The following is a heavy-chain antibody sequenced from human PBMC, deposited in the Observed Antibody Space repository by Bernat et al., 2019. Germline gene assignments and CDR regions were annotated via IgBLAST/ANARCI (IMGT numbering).Heavy chain of an antibody. CDR3: ARDSHRGLGAFDI. J-gene: IGHJ3*02. CDR2: IYSGGST. V-gene: IGHV3-53*01. Sequence: EVQLVESGGGLIQPGGSLRLSCAASGFTVSSNYMSWVRQAPGKGLEWVSVIYSGGSTYYADYVKGRFTISRDNSKNTLYLQMNSLRAEDTDVYYCARDSHRGLGAFDIWGQGTMVTVSS. D-gene: IGHD3-16*01. CDR1: GFTVSSNY.